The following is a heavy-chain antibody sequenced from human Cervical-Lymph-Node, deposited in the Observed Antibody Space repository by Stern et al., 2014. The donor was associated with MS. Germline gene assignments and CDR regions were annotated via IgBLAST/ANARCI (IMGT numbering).Heavy chain of an antibody. Sequence: QLVQSGGGLVQPGGSLRLSCAASGFTFSDYAMSWVRQAPGNVLEWVSAISLSGGSTFYADSVQGRFTISRDNSKNTLYLQMNSLRAEDTAVYYCAKDRELVVVTFDSWGQGTLVTVSS. V-gene: IGHV3-23*04. J-gene: IGHJ4*02. D-gene: IGHD2-15*01. CDR1: GFTFSDYA. CDR2: ISLSGGST. CDR3: AKDRELVVVTFDS.